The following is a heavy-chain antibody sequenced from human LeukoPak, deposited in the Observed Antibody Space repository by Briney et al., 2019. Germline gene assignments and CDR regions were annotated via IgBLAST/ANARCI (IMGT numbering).Heavy chain of an antibody. J-gene: IGHJ6*03. V-gene: IGHV3-64*01. CDR2: ISSNGGST. CDR3: ARSGGDIVVVPAAIDYYMDV. Sequence: QPGGSLILSCAASGFTFSSYAMHWVRQAPGKGLEYVSAISSNGGSTYYANSVKGRFTISRDNSKTTLYLQMGSLGAEDMAVYYCARSGGDIVVVPAAIDYYMDVWGKGTTVTVSS. D-gene: IGHD2-2*01. CDR1: GFTFSSYA.